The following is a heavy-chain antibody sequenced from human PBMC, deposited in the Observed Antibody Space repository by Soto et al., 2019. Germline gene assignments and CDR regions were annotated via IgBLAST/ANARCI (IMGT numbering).Heavy chain of an antibody. CDR3: ARATLVHYEECSGSNWCGP. CDR1: GYTFTSYD. J-gene: IGHJ5*02. Sequence: SVKVSCKASGYTFTSYDINWVRQATGQGLEWMGWMNPNSGNTGYAQKFQGRVTMTRNTSISTAYMELSSLRSEDTAEYYCARATLVHYEECSGSNWCGPWVQVNLGTV. V-gene: IGHV1-8*01. D-gene: IGHD2-15*01. CDR2: MNPNSGNT.